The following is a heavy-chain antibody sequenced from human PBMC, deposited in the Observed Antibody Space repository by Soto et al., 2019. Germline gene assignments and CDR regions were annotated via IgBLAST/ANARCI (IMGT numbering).Heavy chain of an antibody. J-gene: IGHJ6*02. CDR3: ASRTYAIDV. CDR1: GGSISSSNW. CDR2: IFHNGNT. Sequence: QVQLQESGPGLVKPSGTLSLTCAVSGGSISSSNWWSWVGQPPGKGLVWIGEIFHNGNTYSNPSLTGRVTKSVDKSKNRFALTVNSVTAADTGVYYCASRTYAIDVWGQGTTVTVSS. V-gene: IGHV4-4*02.